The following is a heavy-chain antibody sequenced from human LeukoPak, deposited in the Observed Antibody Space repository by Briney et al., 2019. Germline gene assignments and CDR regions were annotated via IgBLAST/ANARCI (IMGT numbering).Heavy chain of an antibody. D-gene: IGHD1-26*01. CDR3: ARHNTGSYSVVGFDY. V-gene: IGHV4-38-2*02. CDR2: IDHSGRT. Sequence: PSETLSLTCTVSGYSISSAYCWGWIRQAPVKGLERIGSIDHSGRTYYNPSLKSRVTISADTSKNQFSLKLSSVTAADTAVYYCARHNTGSYSVVGFDYGGQEPLVTVSS. J-gene: IGHJ4*02. CDR1: GYSISSAYC.